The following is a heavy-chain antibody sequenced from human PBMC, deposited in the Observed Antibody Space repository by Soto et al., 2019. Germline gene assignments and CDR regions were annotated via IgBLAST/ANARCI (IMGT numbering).Heavy chain of an antibody. J-gene: IGHJ4*02. CDR1: GFTFSTYA. V-gene: IGHV3-23*01. Sequence: GGSLRLSCAASGFTFSTYAMNWVRQAPGNGLEWISAISANGAITFYADAVRGRFTASRDNSRNTLYLQMHSLGTEDTAIYYCARIESTSATGYWGQGTLVTVSS. CDR3: ARIESTSATGY. CDR2: ISANGAIT.